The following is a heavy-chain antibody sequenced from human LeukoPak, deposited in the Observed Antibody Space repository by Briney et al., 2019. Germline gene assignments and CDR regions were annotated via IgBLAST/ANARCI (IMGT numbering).Heavy chain of an antibody. CDR1: GYSISSGFF. CDR3: ARISAH. Sequence: PSETLSLTCTVSGYSISSGFFWGWIRQPPGKGLEWIGSIYHSGSTYYNSSLKSRVSISVDTSKNQFSLKLSSVTSADTAVYYGARISAHWGQGSLVTVSS. D-gene: IGHD1-26*01. CDR2: IYHSGST. V-gene: IGHV4-38-2*02. J-gene: IGHJ4*02.